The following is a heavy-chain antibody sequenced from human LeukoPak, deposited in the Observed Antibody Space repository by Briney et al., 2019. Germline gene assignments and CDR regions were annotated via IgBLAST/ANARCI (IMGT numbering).Heavy chain of an antibody. D-gene: IGHD6-13*01. J-gene: IGHJ4*02. V-gene: IGHV3-30*18. CDR3: AKDRLAAAGPFDY. Sequence: PGGSLRLPCAASGFTFSSYGMHWVRQAPGKGLEWVAVISYDGSNKYYADSVKGRFTISRDNSKDTLYLQMNSLRAEDTAVYYCAKDRLAAAGPFDYWGQGTLVTVSS. CDR2: ISYDGSNK. CDR1: GFTFSSYG.